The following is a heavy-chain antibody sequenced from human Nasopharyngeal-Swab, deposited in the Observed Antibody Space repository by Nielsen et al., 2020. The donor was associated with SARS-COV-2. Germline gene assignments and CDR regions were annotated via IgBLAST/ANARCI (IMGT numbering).Heavy chain of an antibody. V-gene: IGHV3-33*06. CDR3: AKSLLGYGDYVDDY. D-gene: IGHD4-17*01. CDR2: IWYDGSHE. Sequence: GESLKISCVASGFNFGTYGMHWVRQAPGKGLEWVAVIWYDGSHEYYADSVKGRFTISRDNSKNTLYLQMNRLRAEDTAVYYCAKSLLGYGDYVDDYWGQGTLVTVSS. CDR1: GFNFGTYG. J-gene: IGHJ4*02.